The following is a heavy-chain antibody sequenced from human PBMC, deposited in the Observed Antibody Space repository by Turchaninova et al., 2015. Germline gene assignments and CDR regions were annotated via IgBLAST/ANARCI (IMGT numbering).Heavy chain of an antibody. D-gene: IGHD4-11*01. J-gene: IGHJ4*02. CDR3: AKDLYSIYNDYKINDS. CDR1: GFAFNNYG. Sequence: VQPGGSLRLSCAASGFAFNNYGMHWVRQAPGKGLEWVAVIIFDGRNQYYADSVKGRFTISRDNSKNTLYLQMNSLRAEDTAVYYCAKDLYSIYNDYKINDSWGQGTLVIVSS. V-gene: IGHV3-30*18. CDR2: IIFDGRNQ.